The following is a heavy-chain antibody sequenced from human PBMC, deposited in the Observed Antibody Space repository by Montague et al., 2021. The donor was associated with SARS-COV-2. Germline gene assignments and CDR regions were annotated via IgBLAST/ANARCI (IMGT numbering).Heavy chain of an antibody. J-gene: IGHJ4*02. CDR3: AGQSASSPFDH. V-gene: IGHV4-39*01. CDR1: GGSISTSNYY. CDR2: VYYSGST. Sequence: SETLSLTCSVSGGSISTSNYYWGWIRQPPGKGLEWIGSVYYSGSTXYNPPLKSRVTVSVDTSKNQFSLKISSVTAADTAVYFCAGQSASSPFDHWGQGTLVTVSS. D-gene: IGHD6-13*01.